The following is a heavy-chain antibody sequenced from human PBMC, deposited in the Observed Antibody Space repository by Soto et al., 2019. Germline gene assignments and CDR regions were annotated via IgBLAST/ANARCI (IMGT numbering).Heavy chain of an antibody. J-gene: IGHJ6*02. CDR2: MNPNSGNT. V-gene: IGHV1-8*01. D-gene: IGHD2-15*01. CDR1: GYTFTSYD. CDR3: ASGRGRYYAYYYYGLAF. Sequence: GASVKVSCKASGYTFTSYDINWVRQATGQGLEWMGWMNPNSGNTGYAQKFQGRVTMTRNTSISTAYMELSSLRSEDTAVYYCASGRGRYYAYYYYGLAFRGQGTTVIVSS.